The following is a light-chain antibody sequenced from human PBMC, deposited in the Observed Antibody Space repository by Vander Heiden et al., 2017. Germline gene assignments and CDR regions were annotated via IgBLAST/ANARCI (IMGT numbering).Light chain of an antibody. Sequence: QSVLPQPPSVSGAPGQRVTLSCTGSSTNIGAGYDVQWYQQLPGTAPKLLIYGNSNRPSGVPDRFSGSKSGTSASLAITGLQAEDEADYYCQSYDSSLSGYVFGTGTKVTVL. CDR3: QSYDSSLSGYV. J-gene: IGLJ1*01. CDR2: GNS. CDR1: STNIGAGYD. V-gene: IGLV1-40*01.